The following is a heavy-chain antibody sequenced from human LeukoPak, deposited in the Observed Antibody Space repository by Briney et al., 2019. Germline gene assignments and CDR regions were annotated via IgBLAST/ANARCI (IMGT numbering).Heavy chain of an antibody. Sequence: SETLSLTCTVSGDSISGYYWSWIRQPPGRGLEWIGYIYYSGGTDYNPSLKSRVTISIDRSKNQFSLKLSSVTAADTAVYYCARDPLIYDSSGYYSGYWGQGTLVTVSS. CDR2: IYYSGGT. J-gene: IGHJ4*02. D-gene: IGHD3-22*01. V-gene: IGHV4-59*12. CDR1: GDSISGYY. CDR3: ARDPLIYDSSGYYSGY.